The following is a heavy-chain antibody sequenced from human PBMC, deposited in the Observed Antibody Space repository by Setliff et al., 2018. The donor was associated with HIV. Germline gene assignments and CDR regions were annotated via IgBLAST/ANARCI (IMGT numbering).Heavy chain of an antibody. J-gene: IGHJ4*02. V-gene: IGHV4-39*01. CDR1: GGSISSSSYY. CDR2: IYYSGST. CDR3: ARVGGSGWY. Sequence: PSETLSLTCTVSGGSISSSSYYWGWIRQPPGKGLEWIGSIYYSGSTYYNPSLKSRVTISVDTSKNQFSLKLSSVTAADTDVYYCARVGGSGWYWGQGTLVTVSS. D-gene: IGHD6-19*01.